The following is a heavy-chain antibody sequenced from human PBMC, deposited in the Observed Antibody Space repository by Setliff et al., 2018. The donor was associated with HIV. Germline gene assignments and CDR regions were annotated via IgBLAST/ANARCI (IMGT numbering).Heavy chain of an antibody. D-gene: IGHD4-4*01. J-gene: IGHJ6*03. CDR1: GFTVIHAW. Sequence: GGSLRLSCAASGFTVIHAWMSWVRQPPGKGLEWVGRIKSKTDGGTTDYAAPGKGRFTISRDDSENTVYLEMSSLKREDTAVYYCSHIYRNRTGVPDSNHSFDYYMGAWGKGTTVTVSS. CDR2: IKSKTDGGTT. CDR3: SHIYRNRTGVPDSNHSFDYYMGA. V-gene: IGHV3-15*01.